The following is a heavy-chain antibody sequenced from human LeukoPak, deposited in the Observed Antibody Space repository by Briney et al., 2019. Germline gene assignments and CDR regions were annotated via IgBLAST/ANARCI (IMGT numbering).Heavy chain of an antibody. J-gene: IGHJ5*02. D-gene: IGHD6-13*01. CDR1: GFTFGDYA. CDR3: TRDYGAAAGPRYWFDP. V-gene: IGHV3-49*03. Sequence: PGRSLRLSCTASGFTFGDYAMSWFRQAPGKGLEWVGFVRSKAYGGTTEYAASVKGRFTISRDDSKSIAYLQMNSLKTEDTAVYYCTRDYGAAAGPRYWFDPWGQGTLVTVSS. CDR2: VRSKAYGGTT.